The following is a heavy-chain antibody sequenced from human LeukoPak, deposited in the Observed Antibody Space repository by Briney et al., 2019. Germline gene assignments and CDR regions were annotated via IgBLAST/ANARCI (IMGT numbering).Heavy chain of an antibody. CDR1: GYTFTDSY. CDR2: INPNSGGT. J-gene: IGHJ5*02. D-gene: IGHD6-13*01. CDR3: ARDHQLVAFDP. Sequence: ASETVSCKASGYTFTDSYMHWVRQAPGQGLEWMGWINPNSGGTKYAQKFQGRVTMTRDTSISTAYMELSRLRSDDTAVYYCARDHQLVAFDPWGQGTLVTVSS. V-gene: IGHV1-2*02.